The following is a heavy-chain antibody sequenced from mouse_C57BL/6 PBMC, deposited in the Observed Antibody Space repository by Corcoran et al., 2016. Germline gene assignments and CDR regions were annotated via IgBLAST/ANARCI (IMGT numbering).Heavy chain of an antibody. CDR2: INTYSGVP. CDR3: AHITTVVEIDY. CDR1: GYTFTTYG. J-gene: IGHJ2*01. Sequence: QIQLVQSGPELKKPGETVKISCKASGYTFTTYGMSWVKQAPGKGLKWMGWINTYSGVPTYADDFKGRFAFSLETSASTAYLQINNLKNEDTATYFCAHITTVVEIDYWGQSTTLTVSS. V-gene: IGHV9-3*01. D-gene: IGHD1-1*01.